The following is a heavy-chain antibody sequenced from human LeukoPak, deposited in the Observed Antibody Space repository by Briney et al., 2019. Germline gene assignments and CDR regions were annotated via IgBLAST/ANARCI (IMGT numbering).Heavy chain of an antibody. D-gene: IGHD6-13*01. J-gene: IGHJ4*02. V-gene: IGHV3-23*01. CDR3: AREFKSIAAAGTFTPSDY. CDR2: ISGSGGST. CDR1: GFTFSSYA. Sequence: GGSLRLSCAASGFTFSSYAMSWVRQAPGKGLEWVSTISGSGGSTYYADSVKGRFTISRDNSKNTLYLQMNSLRAEDTAVYYCAREFKSIAAAGTFTPSDYWGQGTLVTVSS.